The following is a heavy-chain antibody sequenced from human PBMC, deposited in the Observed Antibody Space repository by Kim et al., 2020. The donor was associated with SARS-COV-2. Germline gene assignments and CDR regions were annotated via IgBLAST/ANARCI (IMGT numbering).Heavy chain of an antibody. CDR1: GFTFSSYA. J-gene: IGHJ4*02. Sequence: GGSLRLSCAASGFTFSSYAMHWVRQAPGKGLEWVAVISYDGSNKYYADSVKGRFTISRDNSKNTLYLQMNSLRAEDTAVYYCARGSDYDYVWDDYWGQG. CDR2: ISYDGSNK. CDR3: ARGSDYDYVWDDY. D-gene: IGHD3-16*01. V-gene: IGHV3-30*04.